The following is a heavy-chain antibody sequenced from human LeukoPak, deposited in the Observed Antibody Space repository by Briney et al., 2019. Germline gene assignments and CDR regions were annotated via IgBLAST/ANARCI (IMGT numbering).Heavy chain of an antibody. D-gene: IGHD6-13*01. CDR2: FDPEDGET. CDR3: ATTPGGIAAAGIDY. J-gene: IGHJ4*02. Sequence: ASVKVSCKVSGYTLTELSMHWVRQAPGKGLEWMGGFDPEDGETIYAQKFQGRVTMTEDTSTDTAYMELSSLRSEDTAVYYCATTPGGIAAAGIDYWGQGTLDTVSS. V-gene: IGHV1-24*01. CDR1: GYTLTELS.